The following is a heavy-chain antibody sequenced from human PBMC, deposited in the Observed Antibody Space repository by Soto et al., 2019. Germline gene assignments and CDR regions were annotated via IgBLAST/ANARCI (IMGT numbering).Heavy chain of an antibody. J-gene: IGHJ6*02. V-gene: IGHV3-30*18. Sequence: QVQLVESGGGVVQPGRSLRLSCAASGFTFSSYGMHWVRQAPGKGLEWVAVISYDGSNKYYADSVKGRFTISRDNSKNTLYLQMNSLRAEDTAVYYCAKDGSAASLRDYYGMDVWGQGTTVTVSS. CDR2: ISYDGSNK. CDR1: GFTFSSYG. CDR3: AKDGSAASLRDYYGMDV. D-gene: IGHD2-2*01.